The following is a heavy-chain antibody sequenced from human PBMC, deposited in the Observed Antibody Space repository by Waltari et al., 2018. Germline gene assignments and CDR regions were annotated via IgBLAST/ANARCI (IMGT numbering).Heavy chain of an antibody. CDR1: GFTFSSYS. CDR2: ISMSSYI. Sequence: EVQLVESGGGLVKPGGSLRHSCAASGFTFSSYSMNWVRQAPGKGMELVPSISMSSYIYYADSVKGRFTISRDNAKNSLYLQMNSLRAEDTAVYYCARDRGSYYRDDAFDIWGQGTMVTVSS. CDR3: ARDRGSYYRDDAFDI. V-gene: IGHV3-21*04. D-gene: IGHD1-26*01. J-gene: IGHJ3*02.